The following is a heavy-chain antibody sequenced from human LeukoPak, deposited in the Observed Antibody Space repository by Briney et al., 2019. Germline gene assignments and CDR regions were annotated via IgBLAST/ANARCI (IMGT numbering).Heavy chain of an antibody. CDR1: GFTFSSYW. Sequence: AGGPLRLSCAASGFTFSSYWMHWVRQAPGKGLEWVANIKLDGTEKYYVDSVKGRFTISRDNAKNSLYLQMNSLRAEDTAVYYCASARFYFGVWGQGTLVTVSS. CDR2: IKLDGTEK. J-gene: IGHJ4*02. D-gene: IGHD3-16*01. V-gene: IGHV3-7*05. CDR3: ASARFYFGV.